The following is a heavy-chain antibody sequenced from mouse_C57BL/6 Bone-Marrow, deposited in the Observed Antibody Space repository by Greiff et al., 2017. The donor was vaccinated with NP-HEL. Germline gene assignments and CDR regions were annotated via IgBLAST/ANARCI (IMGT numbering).Heavy chain of an antibody. CDR3: ARHCRLLRPGYAMDY. D-gene: IGHD3-2*02. CDR2: ISSGGSDT. V-gene: IGHV5-6*01. Sequence: EVKLVESGGDLVKPGGSLKLSCAASGFTFSSYGMSWVRQTPDKRLEWVATISSGGSDTYYPDSVKGRFTISRDNAKNTLYLQMSSLKSEDTAMYYCARHCRLLRPGYAMDYWGQGTSVTVSS. J-gene: IGHJ4*01. CDR1: GFTFSSYG.